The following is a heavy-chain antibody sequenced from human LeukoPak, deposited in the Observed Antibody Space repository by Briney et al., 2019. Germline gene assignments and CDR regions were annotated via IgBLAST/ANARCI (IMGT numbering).Heavy chain of an antibody. CDR3: AREGDILTGIDY. CDR2: INPSSGGT. J-gene: IGHJ4*02. D-gene: IGHD3-9*01. V-gene: IGHV1-2*02. Sequence: GASVKVSCKASGYTFTAYMHWVRQAPGQGLEWMGWINPSSGGTNYAQNFQGRVTMTRDTSTSTAYMELRSLRSDDTAVYYCAREGDILTGIDYWGQGTLVTVSS. CDR1: GYTFTAY.